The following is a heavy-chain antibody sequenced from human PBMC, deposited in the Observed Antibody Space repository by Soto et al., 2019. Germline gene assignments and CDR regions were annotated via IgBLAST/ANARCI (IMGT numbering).Heavy chain of an antibody. J-gene: IGHJ6*02. V-gene: IGHV3-30*18. CDR2: ISYDGTNR. D-gene: IGHD1-26*01. CDR3: AKDRGRELRGGIFYYYYGLDV. CDR1: GFTFSSSG. Sequence: QVQLVESGGGVVQPGRSLRLSCAASGFTFSSSGMHWVRQAPGKGLEWVAVISYDGTNRYYADSLKGRFTISRDNSRNTLYLRMNSLRPEDTAVYYCAKDRGRELRGGIFYYYYGLDVWGQGTTVTVSS.